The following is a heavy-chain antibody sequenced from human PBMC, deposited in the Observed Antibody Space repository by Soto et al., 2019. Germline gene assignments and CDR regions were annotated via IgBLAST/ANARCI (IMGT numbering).Heavy chain of an antibody. Sequence: QVQLVDSGGGLVNPGGSLRLSCTASGFIFSGYYMSWIRQAPGKGLEWISYISNTGITIWHAASVKGRFAMSRDNAKNSLSLQMNSLRAEDTAVYYCARFEKVGVTVAGRWGQGTLVTVSS. V-gene: IGHV3-11*01. CDR1: GFIFSGYY. CDR2: ISNTGITI. CDR3: ARFEKVGVTVAGR. J-gene: IGHJ4*02. D-gene: IGHD6-19*01.